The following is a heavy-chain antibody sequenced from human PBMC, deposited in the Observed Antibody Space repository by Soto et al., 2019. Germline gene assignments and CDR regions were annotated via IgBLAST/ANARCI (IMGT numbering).Heavy chain of an antibody. D-gene: IGHD4-17*01. CDR1: GGSFSGYY. Sequence: PSETLSLTCAVYGGSFSGYYWSWIRQPPGKGLEWIGEINHSGSTNYSPSLKSRVTISVDTSKNQFSLKLSSVTAADTAVYYCARDEPNTVTPLDYWGQGTLVTVSS. CDR2: INHSGST. J-gene: IGHJ4*02. CDR3: ARDEPNTVTPLDY. V-gene: IGHV4-34*01.